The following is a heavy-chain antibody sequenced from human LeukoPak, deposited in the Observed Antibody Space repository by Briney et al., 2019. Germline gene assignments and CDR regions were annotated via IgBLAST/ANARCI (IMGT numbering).Heavy chain of an antibody. CDR3: ARVITMVRGVIGGWFDP. Sequence: PGGSLRLSCAASGFTFSSYEMNWVRQAPGKGLEWVSYISSSGSTMYYADSVKGRFTISRDNAKNSLYLQMNSLRAEDTAVYYCARVITMVRGVIGGWFDPWGQGTLVTVSS. CDR2: ISSSGSTM. D-gene: IGHD3-10*01. V-gene: IGHV3-48*03. J-gene: IGHJ5*02. CDR1: GFTFSSYE.